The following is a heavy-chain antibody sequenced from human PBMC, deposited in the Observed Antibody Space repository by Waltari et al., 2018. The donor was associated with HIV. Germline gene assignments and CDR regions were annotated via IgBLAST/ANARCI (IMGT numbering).Heavy chain of an antibody. D-gene: IGHD2-2*01. J-gene: IGHJ4*02. CDR1: GGSISSGGYY. CDR3: ASLYCSSTSCRDY. Sequence: QVQLQESGPGLVKPSQTLSLTCTVSGGSISSGGYYWSWIRQPPGKRLEWIGYTYYSGSTYYNPPLTSLVTISVDTSKNQCSRNLSSVTAADTAVYYCASLYCSSTSCRDYWRQGTLVTVSS. CDR2: TYYSGST. V-gene: IGHV4-31*01.